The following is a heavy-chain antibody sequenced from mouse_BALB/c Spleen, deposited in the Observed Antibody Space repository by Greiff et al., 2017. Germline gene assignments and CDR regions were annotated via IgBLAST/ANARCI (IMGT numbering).Heavy chain of an antibody. Sequence: VQLQQSGPGLVAPSQSLSITCTVSGFSLTSYGVHWVRQPPGKGLEWLGVIWAGGSTNYNSALMSRLSISKDNSKSQVFLKMNSLQTDDTAMYYCAREGGSSTKLYYYAMDYWGQGTSVTVSS. J-gene: IGHJ4*01. CDR1: GFSLTSYG. D-gene: IGHD1-1*01. CDR2: IWAGGST. CDR3: AREGGSSTKLYYYAMDY. V-gene: IGHV2-9*02.